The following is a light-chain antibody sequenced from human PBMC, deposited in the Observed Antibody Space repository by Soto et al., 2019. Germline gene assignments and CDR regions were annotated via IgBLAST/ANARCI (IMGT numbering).Light chain of an antibody. CDR1: RSDVGHCEY. J-gene: IGLJ1*01. V-gene: IGLV2-14*03. CDR3: SPKTTRTPYL. CDR2: HVT. Sequence: QSVLTQPAVVSGSPGESIAVSCGGTRSDVGHCEYVSWYEQDPGKAPKLMMYHVTYRPSGGSNRHSGSKSGNVCSLTISGLQADVEADYYCSPKTTRTPYLFGTRTKVTVL.